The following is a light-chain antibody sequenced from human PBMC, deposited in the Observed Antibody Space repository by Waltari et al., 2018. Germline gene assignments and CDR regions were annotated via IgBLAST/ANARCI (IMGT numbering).Light chain of an antibody. J-gene: IGKJ5*01. CDR1: QSVSSN. Sequence: IVMTQPPATLSASPGEKAPLTCKPSQSVSSNVAWYQTKPGQAPRLLIYDASTRATSIPAKFRGSGSGTEFTLTISSLQSEDFAVYYCQQYNRWPPITFGHGTRLEIK. V-gene: IGKV3-15*01. CDR3: QQYNRWPPIT. CDR2: DAS.